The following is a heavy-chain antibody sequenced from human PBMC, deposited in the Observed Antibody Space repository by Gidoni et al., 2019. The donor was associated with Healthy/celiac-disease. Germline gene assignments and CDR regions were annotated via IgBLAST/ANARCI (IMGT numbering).Heavy chain of an antibody. D-gene: IGHD6-19*01. CDR2: ISGSGGST. CDR1: GFTFSSYA. J-gene: IGHJ3*02. CDR3: AKSLAIAVAGTDAFDI. V-gene: IGHV3-23*01. Sequence: EVQLLESGGGLVQPGGSLRLSCAASGFTFSSYAMRWVRQAPGKGLEWVSAISGSGGSTYYADSVKGRFTISRDNSKNTLYLQMNSLRAEDTAVYYCAKSLAIAVAGTDAFDIWGQGTMVTVSS.